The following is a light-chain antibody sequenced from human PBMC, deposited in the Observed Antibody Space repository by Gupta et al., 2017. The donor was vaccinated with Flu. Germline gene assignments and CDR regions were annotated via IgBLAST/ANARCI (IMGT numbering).Light chain of an antibody. CDR1: QRISSY. Sequence: PSSLSASVGDRVTITCRPSQRISSYLNWYQQKPGKAPKLLLYTAFTCLSGVPSRFTGRDSGTDFTLTISRLQPEDFATYYCQQSYSIRHTFGQGTLLEIK. CDR3: QQSYSIRHT. CDR2: TAF. V-gene: IGKV1-39*01. J-gene: IGKJ5*01.